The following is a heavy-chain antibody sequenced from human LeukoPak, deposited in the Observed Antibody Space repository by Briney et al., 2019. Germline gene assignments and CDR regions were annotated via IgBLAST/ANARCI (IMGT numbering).Heavy chain of an antibody. Sequence: GGSLRLSCAASGFTFSSYAMSWVRQVPGKGLEWVSAISGSGGSTNYADSVNGRFTISRDNSNNTLYLQMSSLRAEDTAVYYCAKGGLWFGELCDYWGQGSLVTVSS. CDR3: AKGGLWFGELCDY. D-gene: IGHD3-10*01. CDR2: ISGSGGST. V-gene: IGHV3-23*01. J-gene: IGHJ4*02. CDR1: GFTFSSYA.